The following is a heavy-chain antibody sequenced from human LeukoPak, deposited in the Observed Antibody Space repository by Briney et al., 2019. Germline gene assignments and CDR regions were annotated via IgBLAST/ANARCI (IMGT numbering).Heavy chain of an antibody. D-gene: IGHD2-15*01. Sequence: PSETLSLTCTVSGGSISSYSWSWIRQPPGKGLEWIGYIYSSGRTNHNPSLKSRVTISVSTSRNQFSLKLSSVTAADTAVYYCAREGYCSGGSCLGYWGQGTLVTVSS. CDR1: GGSISSYS. CDR3: AREGYCSGGSCLGY. V-gene: IGHV4-59*12. CDR2: IYSSGRT. J-gene: IGHJ4*02.